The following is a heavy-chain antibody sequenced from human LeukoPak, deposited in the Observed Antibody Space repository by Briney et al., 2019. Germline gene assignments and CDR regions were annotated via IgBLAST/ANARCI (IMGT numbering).Heavy chain of an antibody. CDR2: INGRSSVI. CDR1: GFSFSTYS. CDR3: AKDLPTFLRGNWFDP. V-gene: IGHV3-23*01. D-gene: IGHD3-3*01. J-gene: IGHJ5*02. Sequence: GGSLRLSCAASGFSFSTYSMSWVRQAPGKGLEWISYINGRSSVIYYVDSVKGRFTISRDNSKNTLYLQMNSLRAEDTAVYYCAKDLPTFLRGNWFDPWGQGTLVTVSS.